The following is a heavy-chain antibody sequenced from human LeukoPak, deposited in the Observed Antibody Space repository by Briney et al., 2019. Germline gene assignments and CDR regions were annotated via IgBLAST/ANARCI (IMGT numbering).Heavy chain of an antibody. D-gene: IGHD3-10*01. CDR3: ARTMVRGVITSSFDF. CDR2: IYPSDSDT. J-gene: IGHJ4*02. CDR1: GYSFTSYW. Sequence: GESLKLSCKGSGYSFTSYWIGLLRQMPGKGLELIGIIYPSDSDTRYSPSFQGQVTISADKSVSTAYLQWSSLEASDTAMYYCARTMVRGVITSSFDFWGQGTLVTVSS. V-gene: IGHV5-51*01.